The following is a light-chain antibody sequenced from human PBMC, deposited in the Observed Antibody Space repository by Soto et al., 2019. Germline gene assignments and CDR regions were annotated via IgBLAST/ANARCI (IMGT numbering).Light chain of an antibody. J-gene: IGLJ3*02. Sequence: QSALTQPASVSGSPGQSITISCTGTSSDVGAYNHVSWYQQHPGKVPKVMIYEVNNRPSGVSNRFSAPKSGNTASLTISGLQAEDEATYYCSSFTSGGTWVFGGGTKLTVL. V-gene: IGLV2-14*03. CDR3: SSFTSGGTWV. CDR1: SSDVGAYNH. CDR2: EVN.